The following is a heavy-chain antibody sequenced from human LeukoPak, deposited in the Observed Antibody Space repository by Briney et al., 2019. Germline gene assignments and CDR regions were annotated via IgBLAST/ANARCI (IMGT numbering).Heavy chain of an antibody. J-gene: IGHJ4*02. Sequence: SGTLSLTCAVSGGSISSSNWWSWVRQPPGKGLEWIGEIYHSGSTNYNPSPKSRVTISVDKSKNQFSLKLSSVTAADTAVYYCARALKSGFGELSFDYWGQGTLVTVSS. CDR1: GGSISSSNW. CDR2: IYHSGST. D-gene: IGHD3-10*01. CDR3: ARALKSGFGELSFDY. V-gene: IGHV4-4*02.